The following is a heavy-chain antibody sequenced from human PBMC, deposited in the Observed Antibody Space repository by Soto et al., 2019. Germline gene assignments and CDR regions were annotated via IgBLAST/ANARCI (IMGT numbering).Heavy chain of an antibody. D-gene: IGHD3-3*01. CDR3: ARDYDFWSGSDHALYGMDV. CDR2: IYYSGST. V-gene: IGHV4-31*03. Sequence: SETLSLTCTDSGGSISSGGYYWSWIRQNPGKGLEWIGYIYYSGSTYYNPSLKSRVTISVDTSKNQFSLKLSSVTAADTAVYYCARDYDFWSGSDHALYGMDVWGQGTTVTVS. CDR1: GGSISSGGYY. J-gene: IGHJ6*02.